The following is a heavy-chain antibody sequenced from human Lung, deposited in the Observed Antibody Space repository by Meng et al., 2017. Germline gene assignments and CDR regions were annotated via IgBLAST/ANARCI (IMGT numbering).Heavy chain of an antibody. V-gene: IGHV3-23*04. CDR1: GFTFSGYA. CDR2: VSGSDDIA. CDR3: AKDLGASSSYYFDY. J-gene: IGHJ4*02. D-gene: IGHD6-6*01. Sequence: EAQLVESGGGLVQSVGSLRLSCAASGFTFSGYAMTWVRQAPGKGLEWVSSVSGSDDIAYYGDSVKGRVTISRDNSKNTLYLQMNSLRAEDTAVYFCAKDLGASSSYYFDYWGQGTLVTVSS.